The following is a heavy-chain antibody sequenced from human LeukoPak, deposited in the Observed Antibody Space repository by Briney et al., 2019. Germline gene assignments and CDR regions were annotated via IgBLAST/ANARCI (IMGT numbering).Heavy chain of an antibody. J-gene: IGHJ4*02. CDR2: IIPIFGTA. CDR1: GGTFSSYA. CDR3: ARASRPVRGVTSYYFDY. V-gene: IGHV1-69*05. Sequence: VASVKVSCKASGGTFSSYAISWVRQAPGQGLEWMGGIIPIFGTANYAQKFQGRVTITTDESTSTAYKELSSLRSEDTAVYYCARASRPVRGVTSYYFDYWGQGTLVTVSS. D-gene: IGHD3-10*01.